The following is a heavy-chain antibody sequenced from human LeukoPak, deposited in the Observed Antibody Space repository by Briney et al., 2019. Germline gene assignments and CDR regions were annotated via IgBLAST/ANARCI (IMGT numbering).Heavy chain of an antibody. CDR3: ARDRGGSWHYFDY. V-gene: IGHV4-39*07. CDR2: IYYSGST. Sequence: SETLSLTCTVSGGSISSSSYYWGWIRQPPGKRLEWIGSIYYSGSTYYNPSLKSRVTISVDTSKNQFSLKLSSVTAADTAVYYCARDRGGSWHYFDYWGQGTLVTVSS. J-gene: IGHJ4*02. D-gene: IGHD2-15*01. CDR1: GGSISSSSYY.